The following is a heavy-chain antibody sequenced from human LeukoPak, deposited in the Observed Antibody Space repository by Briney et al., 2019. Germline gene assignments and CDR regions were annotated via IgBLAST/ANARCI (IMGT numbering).Heavy chain of an antibody. CDR2: ITGSGDNT. CDR1: GFTFSSYA. V-gene: IGHV3-23*01. D-gene: IGHD5-18*01. Sequence: PGGSLRLSCAASGFTFSSYAMSWVRQAPGKGLEWVSAITGSGDNTYYADSVKGRFTISREISKNTLYLQMNSLRAEDTAVYYCAKEQSYTYGYFFDYWGQGTLVTVSS. CDR3: AKEQSYTYGYFFDY. J-gene: IGHJ4*02.